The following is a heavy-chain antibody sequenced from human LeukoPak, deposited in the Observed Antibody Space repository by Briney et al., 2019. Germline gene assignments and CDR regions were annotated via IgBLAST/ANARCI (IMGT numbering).Heavy chain of an antibody. Sequence: GGALRLSCAASGFTFSSYIMNWVRQAPGKGLEWVSSISSSSSYIYYADSVKGRFTISRDNAKNSLYLQMNSLRAEDTAVYYCARDNWNDVFDYWGQGTLVTVSS. CDR2: ISSSSSYI. D-gene: IGHD1-20*01. CDR1: GFTFSSYI. CDR3: ARDNWNDVFDY. J-gene: IGHJ4*02. V-gene: IGHV3-21*01.